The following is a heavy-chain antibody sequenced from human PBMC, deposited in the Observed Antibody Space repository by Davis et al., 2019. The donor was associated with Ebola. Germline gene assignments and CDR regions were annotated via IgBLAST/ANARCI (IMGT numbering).Heavy chain of an antibody. Sequence: GESLKISCAASGFTFSDYYMSWIRQAPGKGLEWVSYISSSGSTIYYADSVKGRFTISRDNAKNSLYLQMNSLRAEDTAVYYCAKGVNIVVVPAAIRYYYYGMDVWGQGTTVTVSS. J-gene: IGHJ6*02. CDR2: ISSSGSTI. D-gene: IGHD2-2*01. CDR3: AKGVNIVVVPAAIRYYYYGMDV. CDR1: GFTFSDYY. V-gene: IGHV3-11*01.